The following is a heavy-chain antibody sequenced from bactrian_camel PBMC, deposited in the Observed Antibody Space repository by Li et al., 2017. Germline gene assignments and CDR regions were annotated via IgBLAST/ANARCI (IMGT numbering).Heavy chain of an antibody. CDR2: IGSGGGDI. Sequence: VQLVESGGGSVQPGESLRLSCAAPGFTFSNAKMSWIRQIPGKELDWVASIGSGGGDIFYADYVKGRFTISRDNAKNTVYLQMNSMRPEDTAMYYCAARGPYCYTKLSVRDFTYWDQGTQVTVS. D-gene: IGHD2*01. J-gene: IGHJ6*01. CDR1: GFTFSNAK. V-gene: IGHV3S40*01. CDR3: AARGPYCYTKLSVRDFTY.